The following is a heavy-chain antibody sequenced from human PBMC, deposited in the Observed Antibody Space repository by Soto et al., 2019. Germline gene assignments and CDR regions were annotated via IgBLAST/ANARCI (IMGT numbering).Heavy chain of an antibody. Sequence: SETLSLTCTVSGGSISPFYWSWVRQPPGKGLEWIGYLYYSGNTNYNPSLKSRVTISVDASKNQVSLRLTSVTAADTAVYYCARVGRVAARTFGYWGQGTVVTVSS. CDR3: ARVGRVAARTFGY. V-gene: IGHV4-59*01. D-gene: IGHD2-15*01. CDR2: LYYSGNT. J-gene: IGHJ4*02. CDR1: GGSISPFY.